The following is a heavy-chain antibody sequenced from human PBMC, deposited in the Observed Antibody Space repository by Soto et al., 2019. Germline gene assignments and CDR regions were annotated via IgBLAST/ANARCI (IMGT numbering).Heavy chain of an antibody. Sequence: QVQLVESGGGVVQPGGSLRLSCAASGFTFSSYGMHWVRQAPGKGLEWVAVISYDGSNKYYADSVKGRFTISRDNSKNTLYLQMNSLRAEDTAVYYCAKVIWRWLQFGIDYWGQGTLVTVSS. CDR1: GFTFSSYG. D-gene: IGHD5-12*01. CDR2: ISYDGSNK. V-gene: IGHV3-30*18. J-gene: IGHJ4*02. CDR3: AKVIWRWLQFGIDY.